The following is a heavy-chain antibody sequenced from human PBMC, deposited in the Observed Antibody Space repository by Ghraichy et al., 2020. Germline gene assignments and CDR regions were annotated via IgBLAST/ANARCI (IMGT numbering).Heavy chain of an antibody. J-gene: IGHJ5*02. CDR3: ARGPSSPYYDKDSEFDP. Sequence: SETLSLTCTVSGGSISSYYWSWIRQPPGKGLEWIGYIYYSGSTNYNPSLKSRVTISVDTSKNQFSLKLSSVTAADTAVYYCARGPSSPYYDKDSEFDPWGQGTLVTVSS. D-gene: IGHD3-22*01. V-gene: IGHV4-59*01. CDR2: IYYSGST. CDR1: GGSISSYY.